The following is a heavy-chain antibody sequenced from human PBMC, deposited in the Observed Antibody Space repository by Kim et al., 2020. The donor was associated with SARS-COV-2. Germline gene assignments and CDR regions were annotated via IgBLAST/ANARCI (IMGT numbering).Heavy chain of an antibody. J-gene: IGHJ6*02. D-gene: IGHD2-2*01. CDR3: AKEAHCSTSSCYHQNTNYYCSMAV. CDR2: LSYDGTNE. V-gene: IGHV3-30*18. CDR1: GFTLSSYG. Sequence: GGSLRLSCEGSGFTLSSYGMYWVRQTPGRGLDWVALLSYDGTNEKFADSVKGRFTISRDISKNTLFLQMNSLRTEDTAVYYCAKEAHCSTSSCYHQNTNYYCSMAVWGPGTTVIVSS.